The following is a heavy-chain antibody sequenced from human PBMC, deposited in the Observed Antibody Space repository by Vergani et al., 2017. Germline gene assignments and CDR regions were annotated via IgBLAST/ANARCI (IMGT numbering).Heavy chain of an antibody. CDR2: IYTSGST. J-gene: IGHJ6*03. CDR1: GGSISSYY. D-gene: IGHD3-9*01. V-gene: IGHV4-4*07. CDR3: ARVGQDYDILTGYYYYYDMDV. Sequence: QVQLQESGPGLVKPSETLSLTCTGSGGSISSYYWSWIRPPAGKGLEWIGRIYTSGSTNYNPSLKSRVTMSVDTSKNQFSLKLSSVTAADTAVYYCARVGQDYDILTGYYYYYDMDVWGKGTTVTVSS.